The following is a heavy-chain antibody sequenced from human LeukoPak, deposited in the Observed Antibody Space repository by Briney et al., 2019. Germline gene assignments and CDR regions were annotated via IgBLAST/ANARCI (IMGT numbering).Heavy chain of an antibody. CDR2: IQSNGGSE. V-gene: IGHV3-30*02. D-gene: IGHD3-10*01. CDR3: ARDPAGF. CDR1: GFTFSTYG. Sequence: GGALRLSCVASGFTFSTYGMHWVRQAPGKGLEWVAFIQSNGGSEFYVDSVKGRFTISRDNSKNTVYLQMSSLRVEDTAVYYCARDPAGFWGQGTLVTVSS. J-gene: IGHJ4*02.